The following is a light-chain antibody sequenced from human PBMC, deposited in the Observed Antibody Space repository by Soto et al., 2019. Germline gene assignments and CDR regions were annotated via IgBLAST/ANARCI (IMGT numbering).Light chain of an antibody. CDR3: QQYDNWPLYS. V-gene: IGKV3-15*01. J-gene: IGKJ2*03. CDR2: GAS. Sequence: EIVLTQSPGTVSVSPGERATLSCRASQSVGSNVAWYQQKGGQAPRLLIHGASTRATGIPARFTGSGSGTDFTLTIYSLQSEDFAVYYCQQYDNWPLYSFGQGTKVEMK. CDR1: QSVGSN.